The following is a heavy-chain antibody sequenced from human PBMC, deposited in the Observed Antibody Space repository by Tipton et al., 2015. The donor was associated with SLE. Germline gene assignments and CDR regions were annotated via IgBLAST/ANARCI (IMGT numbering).Heavy chain of an antibody. J-gene: IGHJ6*02. CDR1: GGTFSTFP. D-gene: IGHD6-19*01. Sequence: QSGPEVKKPGSSVKVSCKSSGGTFSTFPINWVRQAPGQGLEWMGGIIPFFATANYAQKFQERVTITSDMSTTTVYLELSSLGSEDTAMYYCAATLTAVSGTVYYGMDVWGHGTTVTVSS. V-gene: IGHV1-69*05. CDR2: IIPFFATA. CDR3: AATLTAVSGTVYYGMDV.